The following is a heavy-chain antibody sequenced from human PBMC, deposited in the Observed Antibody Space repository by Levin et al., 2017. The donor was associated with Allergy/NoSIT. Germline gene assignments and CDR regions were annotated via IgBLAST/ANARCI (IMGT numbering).Heavy chain of an antibody. CDR2: ITGGGFNT. Sequence: GESLRLSCAVSGFTISEYAMAWVRQAPGKGLEWVSVITGGGFNTYYGDSVKGRFTVSRDDSKDTLYLELNSLGGEDTAVYYCAKKQGGTSGFSFDVWGQGTMVTVSS. J-gene: IGHJ3*01. CDR1: GFTISEYA. V-gene: IGHV3-23*01. D-gene: IGHD1-1*01. CDR3: AKKQGGTSGFSFDV.